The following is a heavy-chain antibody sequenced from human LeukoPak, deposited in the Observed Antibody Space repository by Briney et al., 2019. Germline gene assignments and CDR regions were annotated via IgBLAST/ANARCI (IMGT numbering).Heavy chain of an antibody. D-gene: IGHD3-9*01. CDR2: IIPILGIA. J-gene: IGHJ4*02. Sequence: SVKVSCKASGGTFSSYTMSWVRQAPGQGLEWMGRIIPILGIATYAHKFQGRVTVTADKSPSTAYMELSSLRSEDTAVYYCASGLRYFDWLIDYWGQGTLVTVSS. CDR1: GGTFSSYT. CDR3: ASGLRYFDWLIDY. V-gene: IGHV1-69*02.